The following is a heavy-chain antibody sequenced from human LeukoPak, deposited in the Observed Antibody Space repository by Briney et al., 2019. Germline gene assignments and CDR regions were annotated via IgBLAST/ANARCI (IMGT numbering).Heavy chain of an antibody. D-gene: IGHD1-26*01. CDR1: GGSISSSSYY. V-gene: IGHV4-39*01. J-gene: IGHJ3*02. Sequence: SETLSLTCTVSGGSISSSSYYWGWIRQPPGKGLEWIGSIYYSGSTYYNPSLKSRVTISVDTSKNQFSLKLSSVTAADTAVYYCAIGGVGATTSAFDIWGQGTMVTVSS. CDR3: AIGGVGATTSAFDI. CDR2: IYYSGST.